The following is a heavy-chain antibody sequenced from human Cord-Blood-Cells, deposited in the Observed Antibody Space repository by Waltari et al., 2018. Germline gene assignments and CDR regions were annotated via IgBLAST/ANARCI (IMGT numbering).Heavy chain of an antibody. CDR2: IDYSGST. D-gene: IGHD5-12*01. V-gene: IGHV4-39*01. CDR3: ARHNGESGYDDY. Sequence: QLQLQESGPGLVKPSETLSLTCTVSGGSISSSSYYWAWIRQPPGKGLEWIGSIDYSGSTYYNPSLKSRVTISVDTSKNQFSLKLSSVTAADTAVYYCARHNGESGYDDYWGQGTLVTVSS. CDR1: GGSISSSSYY. J-gene: IGHJ4*02.